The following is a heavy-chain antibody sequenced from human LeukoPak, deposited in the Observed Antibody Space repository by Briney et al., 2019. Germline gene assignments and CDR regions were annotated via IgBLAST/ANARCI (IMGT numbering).Heavy chain of an antibody. J-gene: IGHJ5*02. CDR2: INHSGGT. CDR3: ARHIAVAGTKGNWFDP. V-gene: IGHV4-34*01. Sequence: SETQSLTCAVYRESSSAYYWNWFRQPPGKGLEWIAEINHSGGTNYNPSLKSRVTISVDTSKNQFSLKLSSVTAADTAVYYCARHIAVAGTKGNWFDPWGQGTLVTVSS. CDR1: RESSSAYY. D-gene: IGHD6-19*01.